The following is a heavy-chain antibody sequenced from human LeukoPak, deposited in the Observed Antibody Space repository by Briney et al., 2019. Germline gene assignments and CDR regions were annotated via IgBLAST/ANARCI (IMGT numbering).Heavy chain of an antibody. Sequence: PSETLSLTCTVSGASIRSYCWSWIRQPPGKGLEWIGSIYYSGSTYYNPSLKSRVTISVDTSKNQFSLKLSSVTAADTAVYYCARHDYGDYLAYWGQGTLVTVSS. CDR1: GASIRSYC. J-gene: IGHJ4*02. V-gene: IGHV4-59*05. CDR3: ARHDYGDYLAY. D-gene: IGHD4-17*01. CDR2: IYYSGST.